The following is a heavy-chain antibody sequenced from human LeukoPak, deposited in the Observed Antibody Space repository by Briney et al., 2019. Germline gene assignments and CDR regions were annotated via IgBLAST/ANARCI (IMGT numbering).Heavy chain of an antibody. CDR3: ARVPVRSGWYGRFDP. V-gene: IGHV1-18*01. J-gene: IGHJ5*02. Sequence: ASVKVSCKASGYTFTSYGISWVRQAPGQGLEWMGWISAYNGNTNYAQELQGRVTMTTDTSTSTAYMELRSLRSDDTAVYYCARVPVRSGWYGRFDPWGQGTLVTVSS. CDR2: ISAYNGNT. CDR1: GYTFTSYG. D-gene: IGHD6-19*01.